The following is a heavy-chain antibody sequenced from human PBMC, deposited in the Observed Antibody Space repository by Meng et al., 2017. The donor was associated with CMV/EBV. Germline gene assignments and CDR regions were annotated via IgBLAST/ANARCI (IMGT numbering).Heavy chain of an antibody. Sequence: ASVKVSCKASGYTFTSYEINWVRQATGQGLEWMGWMNPNSGNTGYAQKFQGRVTMTRNTSISTAYMKLSSLRSEDTAVYYCARGLRIFGVVPSPYYFDYWGQGTLVTVSS. CDR1: GYTFTSYE. J-gene: IGHJ4*02. V-gene: IGHV1-8*01. CDR2: MNPNSGNT. D-gene: IGHD3-3*01. CDR3: ARGLRIFGVVPSPYYFDY.